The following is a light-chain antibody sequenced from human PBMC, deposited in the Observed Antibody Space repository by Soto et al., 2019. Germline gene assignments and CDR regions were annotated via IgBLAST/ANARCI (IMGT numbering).Light chain of an antibody. CDR1: QSVSSN. CDR3: QQYNNWPPWT. Sequence: IVMTQSPATLSVSPGERATLSCRASQSVSSNLAWYQQKPGQAPRLLIYGASTRATGSPEFTLTISSLQSEDFAVYYCQQYNNWPPWTFGQGTKVEIK. J-gene: IGKJ1*01. V-gene: IGKV3-15*01. CDR2: GAS.